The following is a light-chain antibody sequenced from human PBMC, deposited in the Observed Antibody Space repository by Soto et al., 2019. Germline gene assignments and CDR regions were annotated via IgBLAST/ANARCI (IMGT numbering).Light chain of an antibody. CDR2: EDN. CDR1: SGSIASNY. Sequence: NFMLTQPYSVSESPGKTVTISCTGSSGSIASNYVQWYQQRPGSAPTTVIYEDNQRPSGVPDRFSGSIDSSSNSASLTISGLKTEDEADYYCQSYDSSIVVFGGGTKLTVL. V-gene: IGLV6-57*02. CDR3: QSYDSSIVV. J-gene: IGLJ2*01.